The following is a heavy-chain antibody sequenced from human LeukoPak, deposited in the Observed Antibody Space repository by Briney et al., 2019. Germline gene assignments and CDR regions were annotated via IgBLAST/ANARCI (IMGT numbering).Heavy chain of an antibody. Sequence: SETLSLTCAVYGGSFSGYYWSWIRQPPGKGLEWIGEINHSGSTNYNPTLKSRVTISVDTSKNRFSLKLSSVTAADTAVYYCASTDSSGYYLGAFDIWGQGTMVTVSS. CDR3: ASTDSSGYYLGAFDI. J-gene: IGHJ3*02. V-gene: IGHV4-34*01. CDR1: GGSFSGYY. D-gene: IGHD3-22*01. CDR2: INHSGST.